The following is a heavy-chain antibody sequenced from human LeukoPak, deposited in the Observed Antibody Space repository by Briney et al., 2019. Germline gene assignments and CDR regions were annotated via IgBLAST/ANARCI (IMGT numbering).Heavy chain of an antibody. J-gene: IGHJ4*02. CDR1: GFTFSNHG. CDR3: ARGRAVRYFDY. D-gene: IGHD3-16*02. CDR2: IWYDGTKK. V-gene: IGHV3-33*01. Sequence: GRSLRLSCAASGFTFSNHGMHWVRQAPGKGLEWVALIWYDGTKKYYADSVKGRLTISRDNSKNTLYLEMNSLRAEDTAVYYCARGRAVRYFDYWGQGTLVTVSS.